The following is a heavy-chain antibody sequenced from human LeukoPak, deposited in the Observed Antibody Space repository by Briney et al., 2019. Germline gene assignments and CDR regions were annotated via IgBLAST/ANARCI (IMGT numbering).Heavy chain of an antibody. CDR2: IYPGDSDT. J-gene: IGHJ4*02. D-gene: IGHD6-13*01. CDR3: ARHQAGDY. V-gene: IGHV5-51*01. CDR1: GYSFSSYW. Sequence: GESLKISCKGSGYSFSSYWIAWVRQMPGKGLEWMGIIYPGDSDTRYSPSFQGQATISADKSTSTAYLQWSSLKVSDTAMYYCARHQAGDYWGQGTVVNVSP.